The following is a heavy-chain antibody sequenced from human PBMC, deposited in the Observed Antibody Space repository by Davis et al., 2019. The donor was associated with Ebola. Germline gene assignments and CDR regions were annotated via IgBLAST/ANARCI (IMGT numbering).Heavy chain of an antibody. CDR1: GGSISSYY. V-gene: IGHV4-59*01. D-gene: IGHD6-6*01. J-gene: IGHJ6*02. Sequence: PSETLSLTCTVSGGSISSYYWSWIRQLPGKGLEWLGYIFYSGSTNYNPSLKSRVTISVDMSKNQFSLKLSSVTAADTAVYYCARGPMYSSSSVDYYFGMDVRGQGTTVTVSS. CDR3: ARGPMYSSSSVDYYFGMDV. CDR2: IFYSGST.